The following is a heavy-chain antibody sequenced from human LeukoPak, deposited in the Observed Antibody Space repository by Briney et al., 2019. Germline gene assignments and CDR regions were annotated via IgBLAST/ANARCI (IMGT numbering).Heavy chain of an antibody. CDR1: GLTFSSYG. V-gene: IGHV3-30*02. CDR2: IRYDGSNK. CDR3: AKRYGSGSSLTNWFDP. Sequence: PGGSLRLSCAASGLTFSSYGMHWVRQAPGKGLEWVAFIRYDGSNKYYADSVKGRFTISRDNSKNTLYLQMNSLRAEDTAVYYCAKRYGSGSSLTNWFDPWGQGTLVTVSS. J-gene: IGHJ5*02. D-gene: IGHD3-10*01.